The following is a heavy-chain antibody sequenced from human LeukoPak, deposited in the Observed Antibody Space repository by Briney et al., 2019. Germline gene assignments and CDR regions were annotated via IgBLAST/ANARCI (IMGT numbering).Heavy chain of an antibody. CDR1: GYTFTSYD. J-gene: IGHJ3*02. CDR2: MNPNSGNT. Sequence: GASVKVSCKASGYTFTSYDINWVRQATGQGLEWMGWMNPNSGNTGYAQKFQGRVIMTRNTSISTAYMELSSLRSEYTAVYYCATARYYGGTPDAFDIWGQGTMVTVSS. V-gene: IGHV1-8*01. CDR3: ATARYYGGTPDAFDI. D-gene: IGHD4-23*01.